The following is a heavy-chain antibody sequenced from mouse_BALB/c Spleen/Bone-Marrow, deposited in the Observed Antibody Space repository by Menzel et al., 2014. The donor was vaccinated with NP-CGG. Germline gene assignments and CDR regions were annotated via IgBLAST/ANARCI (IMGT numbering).Heavy chain of an antibody. CDR3: ARSYYGRAMDY. CDR2: IAPGSGST. J-gene: IGHJ4*01. D-gene: IGHD1-1*01. V-gene: IGHV1S41*01. Sequence: DLVKPGASVKLSCKASGYTFTSYWVNWIKQRPGQGLEWIGRIAPGSGSTYYDEMFKGKATLTVDTSSSTAYIQLSSLSSEDSAVYFCARSYYGRAMDYWGQGTSLTVSS. CDR1: GYTFTSYW.